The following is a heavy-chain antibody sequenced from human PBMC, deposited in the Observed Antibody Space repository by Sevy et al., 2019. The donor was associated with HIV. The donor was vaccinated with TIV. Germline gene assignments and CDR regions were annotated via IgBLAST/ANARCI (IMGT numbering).Heavy chain of an antibody. V-gene: IGHV3-48*03. CDR1: GFTFSNYD. CDR3: VRNGGAYDSGFDP. J-gene: IGHJ5*02. D-gene: IGHD3-22*01. CDR2: IRSSGSDI. Sequence: GGSLRLSCVASGFTFSNYDMNWVRQAPGKGLEWVSKIRSSGSDIYYADSVKGRFTISRDNAKDSLNLQMNSLSAEDTAVYYCVRNGGAYDSGFDPWGQGTLVTVSS.